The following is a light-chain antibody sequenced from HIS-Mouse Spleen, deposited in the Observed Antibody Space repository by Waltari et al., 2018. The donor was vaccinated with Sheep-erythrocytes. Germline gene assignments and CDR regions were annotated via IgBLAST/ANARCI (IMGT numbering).Light chain of an antibody. CDR2: DAS. Sequence: EIVLPQSPATLSLYPGETATLSCRASQSVSSYLAWYQQKPGQAPRLLIYDASNRATGIPARFSGSGSGTDFTLTISSLEPEDFAVYYCQQRSNWYTFGQGTKLEIK. J-gene: IGKJ2*01. CDR1: QSVSSY. CDR3: QQRSNWYT. V-gene: IGKV3-11*01.